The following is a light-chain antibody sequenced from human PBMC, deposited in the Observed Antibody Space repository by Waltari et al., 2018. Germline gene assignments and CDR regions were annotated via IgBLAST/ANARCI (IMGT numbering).Light chain of an antibody. CDR2: EAS. CDR1: QSVSNF. CDR3: QQRSNWPPLT. Sequence: EIVLTQSPANLSLSPGERATLSCRASQSVSNFLAWYQQNPGQAPRLLIYEASKRATGIPARFSGSGSGTDFTLTISSLEPEDFAVYYCQQRSNWPPLTFGGGTKVETK. J-gene: IGKJ4*01. V-gene: IGKV3-11*01.